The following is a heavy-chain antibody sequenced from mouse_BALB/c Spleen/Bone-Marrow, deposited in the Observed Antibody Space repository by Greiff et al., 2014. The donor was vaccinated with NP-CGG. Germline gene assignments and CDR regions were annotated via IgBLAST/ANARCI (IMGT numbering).Heavy chain of an antibody. D-gene: IGHD4-1*01. V-gene: IGHV14-3*02. Sequence: EVMLVESGAELVKPGASVKLPCTASGFNIKDTYMHWVKQRPEQGLEWIGRIDPANGNTKYDPKFQGKATITADTSSNTAYLQLSSLTSEDTAVYYCARAGRGRYFDVWGAGTTVTVSS. J-gene: IGHJ1*01. CDR2: IDPANGNT. CDR3: ARAGRGRYFDV. CDR1: GFNIKDTY.